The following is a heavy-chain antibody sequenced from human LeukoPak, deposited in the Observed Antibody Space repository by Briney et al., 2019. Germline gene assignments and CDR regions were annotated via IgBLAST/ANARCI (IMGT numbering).Heavy chain of an antibody. CDR3: ARSIRGYSSGWYYFDY. J-gene: IGHJ4*02. D-gene: IGHD6-19*01. CDR1: GGSISSGNY. Sequence: SETLSLTCTVSGGSISSGNYWGWIRLPPGKGLQWIGSIYHSGSTYYNPSLKSRVTISVDTSKNQFSVKLSSVTAADTAVYYCARSIRGYSSGWYYFDYWGQGTLITVSS. V-gene: IGHV4-38-2*02. CDR2: IYHSGST.